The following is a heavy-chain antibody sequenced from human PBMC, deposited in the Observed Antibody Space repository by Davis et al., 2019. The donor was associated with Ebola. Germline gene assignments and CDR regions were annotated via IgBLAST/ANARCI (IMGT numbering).Heavy chain of an antibody. CDR2: IIPILGRT. V-gene: IGHV1-69*10. D-gene: IGHD4-23*01. Sequence: SVKVSCKASGGTFVSYAVGWIRQAPGQGFEWMGGIIPILGRTNYAQKFQGRVTISADKSTATAYLDLTSLGSEDTAVYYCATGLVGWQLGFESWGQGTLVTVSS. J-gene: IGHJ4*02. CDR3: ATGLVGWQLGFES. CDR1: GGTFVSYA.